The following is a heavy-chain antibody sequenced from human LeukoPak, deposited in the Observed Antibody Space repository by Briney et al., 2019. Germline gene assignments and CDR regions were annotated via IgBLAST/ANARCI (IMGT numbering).Heavy chain of an antibody. D-gene: IGHD3-22*01. J-gene: IGHJ4*02. CDR2: ISGSGGST. CDR3: AKGRYYDSSGYHGGYYFDY. V-gene: IGHV3-23*01. Sequence: GGSLRLSCAASGFNFTTSAMSWVRQTPGKGLEWVSTISGSGGSTYYADSVRGRFTISRDNSKNTLYLQMNSLRAEDTAVYYCAKGRYYDSSGYHGGYYFDYWGQGTLVTVSS. CDR1: GFNFTTSA.